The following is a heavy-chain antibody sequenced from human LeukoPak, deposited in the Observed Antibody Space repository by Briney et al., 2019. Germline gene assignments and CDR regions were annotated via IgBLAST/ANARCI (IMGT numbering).Heavy chain of an antibody. CDR2: ISSSSSYI. Sequence: GGSLRLSCAASGFTFSTYSMNWVRQAPGKGLEWVSSISSSSSYIYYADSVKGRFTISRDNAKNSLYLQMNSQRAEDTAVYYCARDRAPDIVVVPTDMDVWGKGTTVTISS. J-gene: IGHJ6*03. D-gene: IGHD2-2*01. CDR1: GFTFSTYS. CDR3: ARDRAPDIVVVPTDMDV. V-gene: IGHV3-21*01.